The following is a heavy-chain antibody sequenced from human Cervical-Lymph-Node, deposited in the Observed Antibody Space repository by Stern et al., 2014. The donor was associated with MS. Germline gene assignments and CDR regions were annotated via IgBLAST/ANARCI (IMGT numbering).Heavy chain of an antibody. CDR2: IVVGSGNT. CDR1: GFTFTHSA. V-gene: IGHV1-58*01. CDR3: AATVYWNDYFFRD. D-gene: IGHD1-1*01. J-gene: IGHJ4*02. Sequence: QMQLVQSGPEVKKPGTSVKVSCKASGFTFTHSAVQWVRQARGQRLERIGWIVVGSGNTNYPQKFQERVTITRDMSTTTTYLELSSLRFDDTAVYWCAATVYWNDYFFRDWGQGTLITVSS.